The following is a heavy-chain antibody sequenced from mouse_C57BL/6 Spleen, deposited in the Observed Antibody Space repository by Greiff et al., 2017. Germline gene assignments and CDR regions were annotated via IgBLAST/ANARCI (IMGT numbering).Heavy chain of an antibody. CDR2: IRLKSDNYAT. V-gene: IGHV6-3*01. Sequence: EVQVEESGGGLVQPGGSMKLSCVASGFTFSNYWMNWVRQSPEKGLEWVAQIRLKSDNYATHYAESVKGRFTISRDDSKSSVYLKMNNLRAEDTGIYYCTGLLRSWYFDVWGTGTTVTVSS. CDR3: TGLLRSWYFDV. J-gene: IGHJ1*03. CDR1: GFTFSNYW. D-gene: IGHD1-1*01.